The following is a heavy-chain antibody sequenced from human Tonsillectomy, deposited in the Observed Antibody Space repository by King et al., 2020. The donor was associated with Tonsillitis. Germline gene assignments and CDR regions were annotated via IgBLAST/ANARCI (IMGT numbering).Heavy chain of an antibody. CDR1: GGTFSSYA. D-gene: IGHD3-9*01. Sequence: VQLVQSGAEVKKPGSSVKVSCKASGGTFSSYAISWVRQAPGQGLEWMGGIIPIFGTANYAQQFQGRVTITADESTSTAYMELSSLRSEDTAVYYCGVGANYDILTGYYRSLFDYWGQGTLVTVSS. CDR2: IIPIFGTA. V-gene: IGHV1-69*12. CDR3: GVGANYDILTGYYRSLFDY. J-gene: IGHJ4*02.